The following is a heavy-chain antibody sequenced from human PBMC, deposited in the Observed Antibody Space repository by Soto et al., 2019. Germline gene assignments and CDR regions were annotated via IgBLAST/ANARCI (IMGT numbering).Heavy chain of an antibody. CDR2: IYHSGST. CDR3: ASRRTGYSSTWIAFDF. J-gene: IGHJ3*01. V-gene: IGHV4-4*02. CDR1: SGSISSNNW. Sequence: QVQLQEAGPGLVKPSGTLSLTCAVSSGSISSNNWWSWVRQPPGKGLDWIGEIYHSGSTNYKPSLKSRLTLSIDKSKNQFSLNLTSVTAADTAMYYCASRRTGYSSTWIAFDFWGQGTLVTVSS. D-gene: IGHD6-13*01.